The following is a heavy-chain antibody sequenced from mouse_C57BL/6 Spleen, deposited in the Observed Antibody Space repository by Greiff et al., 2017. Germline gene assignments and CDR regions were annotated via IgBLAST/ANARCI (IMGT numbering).Heavy chain of an antibody. Sequence: QVQLKESGAELMKPGASVKLSCKATGYTFTGYWIEWVKQRPGHGLEWIGEILPGSGSTNYNEKFKGKATFTADTSSNTAYMQLSSLTTEDSAIYYCARGPSYYYGSPAWFAYWGQGTLVTVSA. J-gene: IGHJ3*01. CDR3: ARGPSYYYGSPAWFAY. CDR1: GYTFTGYW. D-gene: IGHD1-1*01. CDR2: ILPGSGST. V-gene: IGHV1-9*01.